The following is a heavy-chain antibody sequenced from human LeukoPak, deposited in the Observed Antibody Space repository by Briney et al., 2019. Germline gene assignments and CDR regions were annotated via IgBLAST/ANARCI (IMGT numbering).Heavy chain of an antibody. V-gene: IGHV3-64*01. CDR2: ISSNGGST. CDR1: GFTFSSYA. J-gene: IGHJ4*02. CDR3: ARDAY. Sequence: GGSLRLSSAASGFTFSSYAMHWVRQAPGKGLEYVSAISSNGGSTYYAYSVKGRFTISRDNSKNTLYLQMGSLTAGDMAVYYCARDAYWGQGTLVTVSS.